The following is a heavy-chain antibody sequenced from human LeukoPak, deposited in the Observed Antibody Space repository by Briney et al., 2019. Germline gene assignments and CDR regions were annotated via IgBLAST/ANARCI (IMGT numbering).Heavy chain of an antibody. CDR1: GFTFSDYE. CDR2: ISSSGSTI. Sequence: GGSLRLSCAASGFTFSDYEMNWVRQAPGKGLEWVSYISSSGSTIYYADSVKGRFTISRDNAKNSLYLQMNSLRAEDTAVYYCAKARIAAAGTGAFDYWGQGTLVTVSS. CDR3: AKARIAAAGTGAFDY. D-gene: IGHD6-13*01. J-gene: IGHJ4*02. V-gene: IGHV3-48*03.